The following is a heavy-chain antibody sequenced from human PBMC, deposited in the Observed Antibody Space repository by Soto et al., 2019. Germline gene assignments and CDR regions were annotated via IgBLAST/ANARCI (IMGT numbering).Heavy chain of an antibody. CDR2: ISYDGKVA. V-gene: IGHV3-30*18. D-gene: IGHD1-1*01. J-gene: IGHJ4*02. CDR3: AKEGPITNWYFDY. CDR1: GFTFSSYG. Sequence: QVQLVESGRGVVQPGRSLRLSCAASGFTFSSYGMHWVRQAPGKGLEWVTVISYDGKVAYYADSVKGRFTISRDNSKNTLYLQMNSLRTEDTAMYYCAKEGPITNWYFDYWGQGTLVTVSS.